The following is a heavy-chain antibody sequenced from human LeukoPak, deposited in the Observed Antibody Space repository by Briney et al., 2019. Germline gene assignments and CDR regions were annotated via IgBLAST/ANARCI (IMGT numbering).Heavy chain of an antibody. D-gene: IGHD6-6*01. Sequence: PSETLSLTCTVSGGSISSYYWSWIRQPPGKGLEWIGYIYYSGSTNYNPSLKSRVTISVDTSKNQFSLKLSSGTAADTAVYYWARVAQAAPLRYWYFDLWGRAPWSLSPQ. CDR2: IYYSGST. CDR1: GGSISSYY. CDR3: ARVAQAAPLRYWYFDL. J-gene: IGHJ2*01. V-gene: IGHV4-59*01.